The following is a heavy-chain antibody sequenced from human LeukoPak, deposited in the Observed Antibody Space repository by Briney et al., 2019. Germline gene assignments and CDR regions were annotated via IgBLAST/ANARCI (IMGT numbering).Heavy chain of an antibody. D-gene: IGHD2-21*02. Sequence: GGSLRLSCAASGFTFSDYYMSWIRQAPGKGLEWVSYISTSSTTIHYADSVKGRSTISRDNAKNSLYLEMNSLRPEDTAVYYCASAEGAAYCGGDCYSGDEYFLDWGQGTLVTVSS. J-gene: IGHJ1*01. CDR2: ISTSSTTI. CDR3: ASAEGAAYCGGDCYSGDEYFLD. CDR1: GFTFSDYY. V-gene: IGHV3-11*01.